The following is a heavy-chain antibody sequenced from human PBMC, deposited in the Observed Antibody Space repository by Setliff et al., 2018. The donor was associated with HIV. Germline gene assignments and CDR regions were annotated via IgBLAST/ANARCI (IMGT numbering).Heavy chain of an antibody. V-gene: IGHV1-69*06. CDR1: GDTFNFYG. J-gene: IGHJ4*02. Sequence: ASVKVSCKASGDTFNFYGLNWVRQAPGQGLEWMGKIIPKSDTRDYAQKLRGRVTITADKPSNTVYMELTSLTSEDTAVYYCAREHGEYCSGGTCYHHYYFDYWGPGTLVTSPQ. CDR2: IIPKSDTR. CDR3: AREHGEYCSGGTCYHHYYFDY. D-gene: IGHD2-15*01.